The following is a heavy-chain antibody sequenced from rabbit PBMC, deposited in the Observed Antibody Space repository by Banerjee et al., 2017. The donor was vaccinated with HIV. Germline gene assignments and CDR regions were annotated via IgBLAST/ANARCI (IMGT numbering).Heavy chain of an antibody. CDR3: ARGGDGSGWGFNL. Sequence: QEQLEESGGGLVKPGASLTLSCKASGFSFSNKYVMCWVRQAPGKGLEWIACINTSSGNTVYATWAKGRFTISRTSSTTVALQMTSLTAADTATYFCARGGDGSGWGFNLWGPGTLVTVS. CDR2: INTSSGNT. CDR1: GFSFSNKYV. V-gene: IGHV1S45*01. J-gene: IGHJ4*01. D-gene: IGHD4-1*01.